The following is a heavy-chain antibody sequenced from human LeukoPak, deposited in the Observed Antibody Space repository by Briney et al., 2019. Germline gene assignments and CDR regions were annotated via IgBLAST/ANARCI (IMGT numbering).Heavy chain of an antibody. CDR2: FYNSGST. V-gene: IGHV4-59*01. CDR1: GGSISTYY. Sequence: SETLSLTCTVPGGSISTYYWSWIRQPPGKGLEWIGYFYNSGSTDYNPSLKSRVTISVDTSKNQFSLKLSSVTAADTAVYYCARDRIDDYYYCMDVWGKGTTVTISS. D-gene: IGHD2-15*01. J-gene: IGHJ6*03. CDR3: ARDRIDDYYYCMDV.